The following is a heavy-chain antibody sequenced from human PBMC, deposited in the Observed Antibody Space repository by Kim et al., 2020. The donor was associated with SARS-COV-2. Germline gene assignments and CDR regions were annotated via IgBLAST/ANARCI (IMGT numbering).Heavy chain of an antibody. CDR2: IYYSGST. CDR1: GGSISSYY. CDR3: ARLWSYYGSGGLDY. J-gene: IGHJ4*02. Sequence: SETLSLTCTVSGGSISSYYWSWIRQPPGKGLEWIGYIYYSGSTNYNPSLKSRVTISVDTSKNQFSLKLSSVTAADTAVYYCARLWSYYGSGGLDYWGQGTLVTVSS. V-gene: IGHV4-59*08. D-gene: IGHD3-10*01.